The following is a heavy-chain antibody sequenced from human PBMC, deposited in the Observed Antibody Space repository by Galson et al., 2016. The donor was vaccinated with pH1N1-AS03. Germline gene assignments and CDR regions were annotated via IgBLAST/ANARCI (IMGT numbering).Heavy chain of an antibody. J-gene: IGHJ4*02. D-gene: IGHD6-13*01. CDR2: IKEDGSVK. Sequence: SLRLSCAGSGFTFSSYWMSWVRQAPGKGLEWVANIKEDGSVKYYVDSVKGRFTISRDNAKNSVYLQMNSLRADATAVYYCARAIGAAGSAWGQGTLVTVSS. V-gene: IGHV3-7*03. CDR1: GFTFSSYW. CDR3: ARAIGAAGSA.